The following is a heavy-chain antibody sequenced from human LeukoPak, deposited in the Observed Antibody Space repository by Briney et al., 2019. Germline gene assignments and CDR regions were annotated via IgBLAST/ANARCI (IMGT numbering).Heavy chain of an antibody. Sequence: PGRSLRLSCAASGFTFSDYGMHWVRQAPVKGLEWVAVIANDGRDKKYADSVRGRFTISRDNSKNTVYLQMNSLRAEDTAVFYCVKDMKIKAAGYYFDYWGQGTLVTVSS. J-gene: IGHJ4*02. D-gene: IGHD6-13*01. CDR1: GFTFSDYG. V-gene: IGHV3-30*18. CDR2: IANDGRDK. CDR3: VKDMKIKAAGYYFDY.